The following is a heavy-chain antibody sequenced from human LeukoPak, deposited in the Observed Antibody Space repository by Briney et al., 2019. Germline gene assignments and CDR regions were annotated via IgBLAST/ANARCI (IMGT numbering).Heavy chain of an antibody. Sequence: ASVKVSCKASGYTFTSYDIHWVRQAAGHGLEWMGWMNPNSAHTGHAQKFQGRVTTTGDTSMSTAYMELSGLTSEDTAIYYCARGPALHSKWVGGRWFDPWGQGTLVTVSS. CDR1: GYTFTSYD. CDR2: MNPNSAHT. J-gene: IGHJ5*02. D-gene: IGHD6-19*01. CDR3: ARGPALHSKWVGGRWFDP. V-gene: IGHV1-8*01.